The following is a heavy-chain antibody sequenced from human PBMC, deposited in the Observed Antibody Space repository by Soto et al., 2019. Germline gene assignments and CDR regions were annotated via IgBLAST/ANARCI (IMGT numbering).Heavy chain of an antibody. D-gene: IGHD3-22*01. Sequence: SETLSLTCAVSGGSISSGGYSWSWIRQPPGKGLECIGYIYHSGSTYYNPSLKSRVTISVDRSKNQFSLKLSSVTAADTAVYYCARDYYDSSGYQGYAFDICGQGTMVTVSS. V-gene: IGHV4-30-2*01. J-gene: IGHJ3*02. CDR1: GGSISSGGYS. CDR2: IYHSGST. CDR3: ARDYYDSSGYQGYAFDI.